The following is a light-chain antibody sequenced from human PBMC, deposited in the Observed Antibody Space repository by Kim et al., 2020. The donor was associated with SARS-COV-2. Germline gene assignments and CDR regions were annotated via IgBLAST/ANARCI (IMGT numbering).Light chain of an antibody. CDR2: YNT. CDR1: DIGRKS. V-gene: IGLV3-21*04. Sequence: SYELTQPPSVSVAPGKTAIITCGGNDIGRKSVHWYQEKPGQAPVMVIYYNTDRPSGIPERVSGSNSGNTATLTINRVEAGDEAHYYCQVWDRSSDHVVFGGGTKLTV. CDR3: QVWDRSSDHVV. J-gene: IGLJ2*01.